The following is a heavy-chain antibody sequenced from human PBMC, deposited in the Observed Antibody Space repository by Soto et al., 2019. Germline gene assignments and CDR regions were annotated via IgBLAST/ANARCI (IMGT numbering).Heavy chain of an antibody. Sequence: PGGSLRLSCSASGFTFSIYAMHWVRQAPGKGLEYVSSISTNGGSTDYADSVKGRFSTSRDNAKNSLYLQMNSLRAEDTAVYYCARFAPYYYDSSGYYYDAYWFDPWGQGTLVTVSS. D-gene: IGHD3-22*01. CDR1: GFTFSIYA. J-gene: IGHJ5*02. CDR2: ISTNGGST. V-gene: IGHV3-64*04. CDR3: ARFAPYYYDSSGYYYDAYWFDP.